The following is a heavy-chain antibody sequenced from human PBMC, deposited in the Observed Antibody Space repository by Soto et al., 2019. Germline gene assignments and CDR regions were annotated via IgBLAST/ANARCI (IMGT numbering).Heavy chain of an antibody. V-gene: IGHV1-18*01. CDR1: GYTFTNFG. Sequence: QVQLVQSGAEVKKPGASVKVSCKASGYTFTNFGISWVRQAPGQGLEWMGWISAYNGNTNNAQNFQGRDTMTTDTSTSTASLELRSPRCDDTAVYYCAGGGTPTDYWGQGTLVTVSS. D-gene: IGHD3-16*01. CDR3: AGGGTPTDY. CDR2: ISAYNGNT. J-gene: IGHJ4*02.